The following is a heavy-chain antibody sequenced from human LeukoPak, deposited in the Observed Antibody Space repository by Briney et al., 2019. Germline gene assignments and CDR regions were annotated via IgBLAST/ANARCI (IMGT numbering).Heavy chain of an antibody. J-gene: IGHJ3*02. V-gene: IGHV4-30-2*01. D-gene: IGHD3-9*01. CDR3: ARADTYYDILTGYSGVGAFDI. Sequence: NPSQTLSLTCTVSGGSISSGACYWSWVRQPPGKGLEWIGEIYHSGSTNYNPSLKSRVTISVDKSKNQFSLKLSSVTAADTAVYYCARADTYYDILTGYSGVGAFDIWGQGTMVTVSS. CDR2: IYHSGST. CDR1: GGSISSGACY.